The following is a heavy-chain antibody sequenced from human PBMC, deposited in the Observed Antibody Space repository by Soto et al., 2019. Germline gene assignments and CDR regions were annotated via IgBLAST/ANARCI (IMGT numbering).Heavy chain of an antibody. D-gene: IGHD2-2*01. CDR1: GYIFTDYY. CDR3: ASIVLDPRDYYYGMDV. J-gene: IGHJ6*02. Sequence: ASVKVSCKASGYIFTDYYMHWVRQAPGQELGWMGRINPNSGGTNYAQKFQGRVTMTRDTSISTAYTELSSLRSEDTATYYCASIVLDPRDYYYGMDVWGQGTTVTVSS. CDR2: INPNSGGT. V-gene: IGHV1-2*06.